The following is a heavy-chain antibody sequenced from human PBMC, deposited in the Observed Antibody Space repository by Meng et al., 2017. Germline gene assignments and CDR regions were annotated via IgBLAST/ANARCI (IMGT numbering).Heavy chain of an antibody. V-gene: IGHV4-31*03. Sequence: LRLSCTVSGGSISSGGYYWSWIRQHPGKGLEWIGYIYYSGSTYYNPSLKSRVTISVDTSKNQFSLKLSSMTAADTAVYYCARNNYGDYKNWYFDLWGRGTLVTVSS. CDR2: IYYSGST. J-gene: IGHJ2*01. CDR1: GGSISSGGYY. D-gene: IGHD4-17*01. CDR3: ARNNYGDYKNWYFDL.